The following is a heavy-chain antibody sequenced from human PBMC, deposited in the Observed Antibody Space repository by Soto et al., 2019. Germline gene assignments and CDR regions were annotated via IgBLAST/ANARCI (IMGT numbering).Heavy chain of an antibody. D-gene: IGHD1-26*01. V-gene: IGHV3-23*01. CDR1: GFTFSDYG. CDR3: AKDYLRWAQS. J-gene: IGHJ5*02. CDR2: SSGSGST. Sequence: EVPLLESGGGLEQPGGSLRLSCAASGFTFSDYGMSWVRQAPGKGLEWVSASSGSGSTFYADSVKGRFTISRDNSKNTLYLQMNSLRAEDTAVYYCAKDYLRWAQSWGQGTLVTVSS.